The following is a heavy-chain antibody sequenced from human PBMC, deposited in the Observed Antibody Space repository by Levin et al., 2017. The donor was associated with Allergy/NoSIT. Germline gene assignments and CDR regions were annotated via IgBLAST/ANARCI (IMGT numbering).Heavy chain of an antibody. J-gene: IGHJ4*02. CDR1: GFTFRSHA. CDR3: AKDLMSCSGGSCYAAPDY. Sequence: GESLKISCAASGFTFRSHAMNWVRQVPGKGLEWVSSMSGDGGTTNYVDSVRGRFTISRDKTNNTLYLQMNSLRVEDTAIYYCAKDLMSCSGGSCYAAPDYWGQGTLVTVSS. D-gene: IGHD2-15*01. V-gene: IGHV3-23*01. CDR2: MSGDGGTT.